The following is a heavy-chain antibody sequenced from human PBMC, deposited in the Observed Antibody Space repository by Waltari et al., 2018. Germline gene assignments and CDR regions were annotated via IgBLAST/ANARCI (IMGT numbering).Heavy chain of an antibody. D-gene: IGHD2-15*01. CDR2: INHAGNR. CDR3: VRLEDCSGPGGNCYSGDPFAMDV. J-gene: IGHJ6*02. V-gene: IGHV4-34*02. Sequence: QVQLQQWGAGLLQPSETLSLTCAVYGGSFSGYYWGWIRQPPGKGLEWIGEINHAGNRNYHPSLRSRVTRSGDTSKSQFSLRVNSVTAADTAVYFCVRLEDCSGPGGNCYSGDPFAMDVWGQGTTVTVSS. CDR1: GGSFSGYY.